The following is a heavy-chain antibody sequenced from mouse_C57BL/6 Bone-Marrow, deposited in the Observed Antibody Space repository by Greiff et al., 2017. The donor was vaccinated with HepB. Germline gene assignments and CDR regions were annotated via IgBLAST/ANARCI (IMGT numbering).Heavy chain of an antibody. CDR1: GYTFTDYN. CDR2: INPNNGGT. Sequence: EVKLQESGPELVKPGASVKMSCKASGYTFTDYNMHWVKQSHGKSLEWIGYINPNNGGTSYNQKFKGKATLTVNKSSSTAYMELRSLTSEDSAVYYCAIYDGYYPWFAYWGQGTLVTVSA. D-gene: IGHD2-3*01. V-gene: IGHV1-22*01. CDR3: AIYDGYYPWFAY. J-gene: IGHJ3*01.